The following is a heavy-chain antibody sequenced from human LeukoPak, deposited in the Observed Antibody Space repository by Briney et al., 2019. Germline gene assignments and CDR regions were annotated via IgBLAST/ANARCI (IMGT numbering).Heavy chain of an antibody. J-gene: IGHJ5*02. CDR2: INPNSGGT. D-gene: IGHD6-13*01. CDR3: ARGGVGRYSSSWFDP. V-gene: IGHV1-2*02. CDR1: GYTFTGYY. Sequence: ASVTVSCTASGYTFTGYYMHWVRQAPGQGLEWMGWINPNSGGTNYAQKFQGRVTMTRDTSISTVYLELSRLRSDDTAVYYCARGGVGRYSSSWFDPWGQGTLVTVSS.